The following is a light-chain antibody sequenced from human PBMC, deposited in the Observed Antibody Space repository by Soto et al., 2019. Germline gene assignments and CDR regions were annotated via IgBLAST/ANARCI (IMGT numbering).Light chain of an antibody. CDR3: LQYSSHSWT. Sequence: DIQMTQSPSSLSPSVGDRVTITCRASRSISDWLAWYQQKPGKAPELLIFDASNLKSGVSSRFSGSGSGTEFTLTISRLQPDYFATCYCLQYSSHSWTFGQGSQLDIK. J-gene: IGKJ1*01. V-gene: IGKV1-5*01. CDR1: RSISDW. CDR2: DAS.